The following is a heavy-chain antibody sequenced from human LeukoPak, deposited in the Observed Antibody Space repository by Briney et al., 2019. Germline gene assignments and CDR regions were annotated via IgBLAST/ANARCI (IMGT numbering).Heavy chain of an antibody. J-gene: IGHJ6*04. CDR1: GLTFSTYW. Sequence: GGSLRLSCAASGLTFSTYWMTWVRQAPGKGLEWVANIKQDGSEKNYVDTVKGRFTISRDNAKKALYLQMNSLRVEDTAVYYCAGGIAMVRGGDVWGKGTTVTVSS. V-gene: IGHV3-7*01. D-gene: IGHD3-10*01. CDR3: AGGIAMVRGGDV. CDR2: IKQDGSEK.